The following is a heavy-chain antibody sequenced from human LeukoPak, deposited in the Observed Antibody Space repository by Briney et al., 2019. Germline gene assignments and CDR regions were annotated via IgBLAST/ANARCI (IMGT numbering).Heavy chain of an antibody. Sequence: GGSLRLSCAAPGFTFSSSGMHWVGQAPAKGLGWVTVISYDGSKKDYADSVKGRFTISRDNSKNTLYLQMNSLRAEDTAVYYCAKDKSSTWSFDYWGQGTLVTVSS. D-gene: IGHD6-13*01. CDR2: ISYDGSKK. CDR3: AKDKSSTWSFDY. CDR1: GFTFSSSG. V-gene: IGHV3-30*18. J-gene: IGHJ4*02.